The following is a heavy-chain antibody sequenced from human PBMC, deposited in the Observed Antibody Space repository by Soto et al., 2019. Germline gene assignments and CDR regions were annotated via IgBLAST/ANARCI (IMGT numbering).Heavy chain of an antibody. Sequence: SVKVSCKASGDAFSKFAINWVRQAPGQGLEWMGGIIPVFGTVNSARQFQAGVTFTADESTTTAYMELRFLRLSSVTVADTAVYYCVRGSLYNFDSSGTELWFDPWGQGALVTVSS. J-gene: IGHJ5*02. CDR3: VRGSLYNFDSSGTELWFDP. CDR2: IIPVFGTV. CDR1: GDAFSKFA. D-gene: IGHD6-19*01. V-gene: IGHV1-69*13.